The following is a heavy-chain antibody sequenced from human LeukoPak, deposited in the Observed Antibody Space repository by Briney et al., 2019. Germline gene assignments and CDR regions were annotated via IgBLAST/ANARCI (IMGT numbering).Heavy chain of an antibody. V-gene: IGHV1-8*02. D-gene: IGHD1-26*01. Sequence: ASVKVSCTASGYTFTCNDINWLRQATGQGLEWMGWMNPYTGDTGYAKKFQGRVTMTRNTSIDTAYMELSGMRSEDTAVYYCTRGSFSGSTRDYWGQGTLVTVSS. J-gene: IGHJ4*02. CDR3: TRGSFSGSTRDY. CDR2: MNPYTGDT. CDR1: GYTFTCND.